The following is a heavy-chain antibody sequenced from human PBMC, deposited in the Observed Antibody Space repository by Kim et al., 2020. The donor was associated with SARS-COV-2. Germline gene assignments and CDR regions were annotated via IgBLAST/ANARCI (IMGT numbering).Heavy chain of an antibody. CDR2: IGASGDDT. Sequence: GGSLRLSCAASGFKFGSYAMSWVRQAPRKGLEWVAVIGASGDDTYYPDSMKGRFIISRDNSINNLYLQMNSLTVEDTATYFFVKGSGWLTWFDPWVPG. V-gene: IGHV3-23*01. J-gene: IGHJ5*02. D-gene: IGHD6-19*01. CDR3: VKGSGWLTWFDP. CDR1: GFKFGSYA.